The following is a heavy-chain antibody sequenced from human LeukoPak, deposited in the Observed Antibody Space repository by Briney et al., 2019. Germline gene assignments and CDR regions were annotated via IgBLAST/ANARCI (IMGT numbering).Heavy chain of an antibody. Sequence: GGSLRLSCAASGFTFDNYRMNWVRQAPGKGLEWVSTVNADGGNTYYADSVKGRFTISRDNSKSTLILQMNSLRVEDTALYYCTKRVKYGGTWDHFADWGQGTLVTVSS. CDR2: VNADGGNT. CDR3: TKRVKYGGTWDHFAD. V-gene: IGHV3-23*01. D-gene: IGHD1-26*01. J-gene: IGHJ4*02. CDR1: GFTFDNYR.